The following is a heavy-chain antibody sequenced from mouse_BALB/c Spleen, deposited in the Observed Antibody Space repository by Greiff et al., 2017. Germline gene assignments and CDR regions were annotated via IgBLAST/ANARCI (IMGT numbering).Heavy chain of an antibody. CDR1: GYTFTDYN. V-gene: IGHV1S29*02. D-gene: IGHD2-3*01. J-gene: IGHJ4*01. CDR2: IYPYNGGT. Sequence: VQLQQSGPELVKPGASVKISCKASGYTFTDYNMHWVKQSHGKSLEWIGYIYPYNGGTGYNQKFKSKATLTVDNSSSTAYMELRSLTSEDSAVYYCAPDGSYYAMDYWGQGTSVTVAS. CDR3: APDGSYYAMDY.